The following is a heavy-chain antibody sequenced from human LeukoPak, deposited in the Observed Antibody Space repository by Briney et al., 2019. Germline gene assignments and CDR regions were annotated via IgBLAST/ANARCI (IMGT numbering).Heavy chain of an antibody. Sequence: SVKVSCKASGGTFSTYAISWVRQAPGQGLEWVGRIVPILGTANYAQNFQGRVTITADRSTTTAYMELRSLRSDDTAVYYCARERRYCNGGSCSTPLGGMDVWGQGTTVTVSS. V-gene: IGHV1-69*04. CDR1: GGTFSTYA. D-gene: IGHD2-15*01. CDR3: ARERRYCNGGSCSTPLGGMDV. CDR2: IVPILGTA. J-gene: IGHJ6*02.